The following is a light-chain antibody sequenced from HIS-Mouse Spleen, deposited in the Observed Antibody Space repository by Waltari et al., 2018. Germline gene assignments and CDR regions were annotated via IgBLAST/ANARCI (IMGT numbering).Light chain of an antibody. CDR2: EDN. J-gene: IGLJ3*02. V-gene: IGLV6-57*02. Sequence: LTQPPSVSVSPGQTARTTCSGDTLPKKYAYWYQQRPGSAPTTVIYEDNQRPSGVPDRFSGSIDSSSNSASLTISGLKTEDEADYYCQSYDSSVWVFGGGTKLTVL. CDR3: QSYDSSVWV. CDR1: TLPKKY.